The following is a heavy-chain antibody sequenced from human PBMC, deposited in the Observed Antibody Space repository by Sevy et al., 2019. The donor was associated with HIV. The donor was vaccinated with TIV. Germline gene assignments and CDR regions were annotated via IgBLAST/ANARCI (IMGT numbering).Heavy chain of an antibody. CDR1: GFTFSSYA. CDR2: ISYDGSNK. D-gene: IGHD2-15*01. Sequence: GGSLRLSCAASGFTFSSYAMHWVRQAPGKGLEWVVVISYDGSNKYYADSVKGRFTISRDNSKNTLYLQMNSLRAEDTAVYYCARSTLGSGAFDIWGQGTMVTVSS. CDR3: ARSTLGSGAFDI. V-gene: IGHV3-30-3*01. J-gene: IGHJ3*02.